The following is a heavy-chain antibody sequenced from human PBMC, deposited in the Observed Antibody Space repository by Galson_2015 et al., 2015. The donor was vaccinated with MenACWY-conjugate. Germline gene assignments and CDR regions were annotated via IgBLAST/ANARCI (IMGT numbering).Heavy chain of an antibody. J-gene: IGHJ5*02. Sequence: LSLTCTVSGASMSHYSWPWVRQSPETGLEWIGHIYHSGATNYNPSLQSRVIISADASKGQISLNLASVSAADTAVYFCARRATAGWFDPWGQGTQVTVSS. CDR1: GASMSHYS. D-gene: IGHD2-21*02. V-gene: IGHV4-59*13. CDR2: IYHSGAT. CDR3: ARRATAGWFDP.